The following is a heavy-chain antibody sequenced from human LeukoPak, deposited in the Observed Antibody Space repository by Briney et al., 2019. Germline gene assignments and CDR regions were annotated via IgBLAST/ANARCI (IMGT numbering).Heavy chain of an antibody. V-gene: IGHV1-69*13. CDR2: IIPIFGTA. Sequence: SVKVSCKASGYTFTSYAISWVRQAPGQGLEWMGGIIPIFGTANYAQKFQGRVTITADESTSTAYMELSSLRSEDTAVYYCARPTPYSSGWWVALDYWGQGTLVTVSS. J-gene: IGHJ4*02. CDR1: GYTFTSYA. CDR3: ARPTPYSSGWWVALDY. D-gene: IGHD6-19*01.